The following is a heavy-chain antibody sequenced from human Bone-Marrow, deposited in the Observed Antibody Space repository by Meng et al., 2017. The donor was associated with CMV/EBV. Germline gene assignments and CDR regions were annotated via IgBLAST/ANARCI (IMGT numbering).Heavy chain of an antibody. J-gene: IGHJ3*02. CDR1: GSIFSSYS. V-gene: IGHV3-48*04. D-gene: IGHD2-2*01. CDR2: ISSSSTTI. Sequence: GGSLRLSCAASGSIFSSYSMNWVRQTPGKGLEWVSYISSSSTTIYYADSVKGRFTISRDNAKNSLYLQMNSLRAEDTAVYYCARGGYELLHRTFDIWGQGTMVTVSS. CDR3: ARGGYELLHRTFDI.